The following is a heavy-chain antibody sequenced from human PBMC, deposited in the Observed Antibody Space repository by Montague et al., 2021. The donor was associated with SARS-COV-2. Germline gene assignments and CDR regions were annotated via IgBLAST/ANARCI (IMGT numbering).Heavy chain of an antibody. CDR1: GGSFSGYY. J-gene: IGHJ6*03. Sequence: SETLSLTCAVSGGSFSGYYWSWIRRPPGKGLEWIGESNHSGGTNYNPYLKGRVTISVDTSKNQFSLKLTSVTAADTAVYYCARGLSGSYSGGWVPVALFDFYHYLDVWANGTTVTVSS. CDR2: SNHSGGT. D-gene: IGHD6-25*01. V-gene: IGHV4-34*01. CDR3: ARGLSGSYSGGWVPVALFDFYHYLDV.